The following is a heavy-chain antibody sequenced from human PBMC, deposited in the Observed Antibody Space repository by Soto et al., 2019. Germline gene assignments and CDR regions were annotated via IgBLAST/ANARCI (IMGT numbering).Heavy chain of an antibody. D-gene: IGHD6-19*01. CDR1: GFTFSSYE. J-gene: IGHJ4*02. V-gene: IGHV3-48*03. Sequence: AGGSLRLSCAASGFTFSSYEMNWVRQAPGKGLEWVSYITSSGSTVYYEDSVKGRFTISRDNAKNSLSLQMNSLRAEDTAVYYCAREDSSGCDYWGQGTLVTVSS. CDR2: ITSSGSTV. CDR3: AREDSSGCDY.